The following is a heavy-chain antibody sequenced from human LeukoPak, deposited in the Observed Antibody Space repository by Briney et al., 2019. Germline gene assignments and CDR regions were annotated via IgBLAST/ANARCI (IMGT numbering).Heavy chain of an antibody. CDR2: INSDGSST. Sequence: GGSLRLSCAASGFTFSSYWMHWVRQAPGKGLVWVSRINSDGSSTSYADSVKGRFTISRDNAKNSLYLQMNSLRAEDTAVYYCASCTSRLRAFDIWGQGTMVTVSS. V-gene: IGHV3-74*01. J-gene: IGHJ3*02. D-gene: IGHD6-25*01. CDR1: GFTFSSYW. CDR3: ASCTSRLRAFDI.